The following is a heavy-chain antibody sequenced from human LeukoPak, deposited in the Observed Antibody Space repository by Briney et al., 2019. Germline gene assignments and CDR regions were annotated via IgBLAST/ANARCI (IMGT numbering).Heavy chain of an antibody. Sequence: GGSLRLSCAASGFTFSSHGMNWVRQAPGKGLEWVSGISGSGVITYYADSVKGRFTISRDNSKNTLDLQMNSLRAEDTAVYYCARAGVEDIRYSSSSIRSWGQGTLVTVSS. J-gene: IGHJ4*02. CDR3: ARAGVEDIRYSSSSIRS. CDR1: GFTFSSHG. V-gene: IGHV3-23*01. CDR2: ISGSGVIT. D-gene: IGHD6-6*01.